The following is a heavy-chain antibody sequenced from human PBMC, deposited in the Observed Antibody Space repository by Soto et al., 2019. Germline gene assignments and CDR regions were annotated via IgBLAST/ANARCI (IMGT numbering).Heavy chain of an antibody. D-gene: IGHD6-6*01. CDR1: GFTFSSYA. Sequence: GGSLRLSCAASGFTFSSYAMHWVRQAPGKGLEWVAVISYDGSNKYYADSVKGRFTISRDNSKNTLYLQMNSLRAEDTAVYYCARAAIAARTNNYYYYGMDVWGQGTTVTV. CDR3: ARAAIAARTNNYYYYGMDV. V-gene: IGHV3-30-3*01. J-gene: IGHJ6*02. CDR2: ISYDGSNK.